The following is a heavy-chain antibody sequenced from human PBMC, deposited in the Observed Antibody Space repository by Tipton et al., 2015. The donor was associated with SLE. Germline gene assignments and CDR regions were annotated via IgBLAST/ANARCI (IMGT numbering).Heavy chain of an antibody. J-gene: IGHJ4*02. CDR3: ARGPMGILDY. D-gene: IGHD7-27*01. CDR2: IYYSGST. V-gene: IGHV4-59*11. Sequence: TLSLTCTVSGGSISSHYWSWIRQPPGKGLEWIGYIYYSGSTNYNPPLKSRVTISVDTSKNQFSLKLSSVTAADTAVYYCARGPMGILDYWGQGTLVTVSS. CDR1: GGSISSHY.